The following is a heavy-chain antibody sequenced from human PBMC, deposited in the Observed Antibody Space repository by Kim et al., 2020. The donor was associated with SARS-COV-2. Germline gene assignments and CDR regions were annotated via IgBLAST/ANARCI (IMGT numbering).Heavy chain of an antibody. V-gene: IGHV3-48*04. J-gene: IGHJ6*02. Sequence: GGSLRLSCAASGFTFSSYSMNWVRQAPGKGLEWVSYISSSSSTIYYADSVKGRFTISRDNAKNSLYLQMNSLRAEDTAVYYCARDGDSSGYQVSYYGMDVWGQGTTVTVSS. CDR1: GFTFSSYS. CDR2: ISSSSSTI. CDR3: ARDGDSSGYQVSYYGMDV. D-gene: IGHD3-22*01.